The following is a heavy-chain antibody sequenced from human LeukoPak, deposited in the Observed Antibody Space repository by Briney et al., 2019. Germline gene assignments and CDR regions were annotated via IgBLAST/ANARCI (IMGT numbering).Heavy chain of an antibody. CDR1: GLTFSSYG. Sequence: PGGSLRLSCAASGLTFSSYGMHWVRQAPGKGLEWVAVIWYDGSNKYYADSVKGRFTISRDNAKNSLYLQMNSLRAEDTAVYYCARDQSHDYWGQGTLVTVSS. V-gene: IGHV3-33*01. CDR2: IWYDGSNK. CDR3: ARDQSHDY. J-gene: IGHJ4*02.